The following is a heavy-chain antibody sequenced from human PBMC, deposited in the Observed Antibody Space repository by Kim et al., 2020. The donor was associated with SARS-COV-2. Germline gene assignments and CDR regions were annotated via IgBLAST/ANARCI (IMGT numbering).Heavy chain of an antibody. V-gene: IGHV3-66*01. CDR3: ASRGWLQFLDY. Sequence: GGSLRLSCAASGFTVSSNYMSWVRQAPGKGLEWVSVIYSGGSTYYADSVKGRFTISRDNSKNTLYLQMNSLRAEDTAVYYCASRGWLQFLDYWGQGTLVTVSS. D-gene: IGHD3-3*01. CDR2: IYSGGST. J-gene: IGHJ4*02. CDR1: GFTVSSNY.